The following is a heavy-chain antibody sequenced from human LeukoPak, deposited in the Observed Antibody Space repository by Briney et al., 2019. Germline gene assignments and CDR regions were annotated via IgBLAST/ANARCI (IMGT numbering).Heavy chain of an antibody. V-gene: IGHV3-7*03. CDR3: ARERDTAMVRSGAFDI. D-gene: IGHD5-18*01. CDR1: GFTFSSYW. J-gene: IGHJ3*02. Sequence: TGGSLRLSCAASGFTFSSYWMSWVRQAPGKGLEWVANTKQDGSEKYYVDSVKGRFTISRDNAKNSLYLQMNSLRAEDTAVYYCARERDTAMVRSGAFDIWGQGTMVTVSS. CDR2: TKQDGSEK.